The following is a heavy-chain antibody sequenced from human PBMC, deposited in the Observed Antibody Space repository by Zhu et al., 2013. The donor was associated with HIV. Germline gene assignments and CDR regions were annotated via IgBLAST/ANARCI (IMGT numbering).Heavy chain of an antibody. CDR1: GGTFSSYT. CDR2: IIPILGIA. V-gene: IGHV1-69*02. D-gene: IGHD6-19*01. CDR3: ARPFNSSGWYYFY. Sequence: QVQLVQSGAEVKKPGSSVKVSCKASGGTFSSYTISWVRQAPGQGLEWMGRIIPILGIANYAQKFQGRVTITADKSTSTAYMELSSLRSEDTAVYYCARPFNSSGWYYFYWGQGTLVTVSS. J-gene: IGHJ4*02.